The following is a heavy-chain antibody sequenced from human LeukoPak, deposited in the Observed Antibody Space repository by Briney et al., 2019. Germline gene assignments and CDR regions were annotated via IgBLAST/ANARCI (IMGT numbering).Heavy chain of an antibody. Sequence: TGGSLRLSCAASGFTFSSYAMSWVRQAPGKGLEWVSTISGSGTSTYYADSVKGRFTISRDNSKNTLYLQMNSLRAEDTAVYYCARDIRSWYFDYWGQGTLVSVSS. D-gene: IGHD6-19*01. J-gene: IGHJ4*02. CDR2: ISGSGTST. CDR3: ARDIRSWYFDY. CDR1: GFTFSSYA. V-gene: IGHV3-23*01.